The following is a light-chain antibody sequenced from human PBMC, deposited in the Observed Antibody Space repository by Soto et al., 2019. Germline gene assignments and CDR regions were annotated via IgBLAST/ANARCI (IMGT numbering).Light chain of an antibody. V-gene: IGLV2-14*01. Sequence: QSALTQPASVSGSPGQSITISCTGTSSDVGGYKYVSWYQKHPGKASKVIIFEGSSRPSGVSNRFSGSKSGNTASLTISGLQAEDEADYYCSSYTSTSTLWLFGGGTKLTVL. CDR2: EGS. CDR3: SSYTSTSTLWL. CDR1: SSDVGGYKY. J-gene: IGLJ3*02.